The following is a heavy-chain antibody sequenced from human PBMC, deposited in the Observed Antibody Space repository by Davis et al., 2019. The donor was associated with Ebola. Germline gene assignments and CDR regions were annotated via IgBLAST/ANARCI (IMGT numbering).Heavy chain of an antibody. V-gene: IGHV1-2*02. J-gene: IGHJ4*02. CDR3: ARSNPYFDY. D-gene: IGHD3-16*02. Sequence: ASVKVSCKASGYAFTGYYMHWVRQAPGQGLEWMGWINPNSGGTNYAQKFQGRVTMTRDTSTSTVYMELSGLRSEDTAVYYCARSNPYFDYWGQGTLVTVSS. CDR2: INPNSGGT. CDR1: GYAFTGYY.